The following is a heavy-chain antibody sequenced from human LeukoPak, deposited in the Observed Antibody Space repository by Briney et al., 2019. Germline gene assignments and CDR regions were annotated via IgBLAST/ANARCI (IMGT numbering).Heavy chain of an antibody. CDR2: ISSSSSYI. Sequence: GRSLRLSCAASGFTFSSYAMHWVRQAPGKGLEWVSSISSSSSYIYYADSVKGRFTISRDNAKNSLYLQMNSLRAEDTAVYCCARDWPYGDYSPFDYWGQGTLVTVSS. D-gene: IGHD4-17*01. J-gene: IGHJ4*02. CDR1: GFTFSSYA. CDR3: ARDWPYGDYSPFDY. V-gene: IGHV3-21*01.